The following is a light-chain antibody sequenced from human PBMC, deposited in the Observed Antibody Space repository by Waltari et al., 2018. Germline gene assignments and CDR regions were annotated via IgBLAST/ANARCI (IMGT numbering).Light chain of an antibody. CDR3: QQYNDLYS. Sequence: EIVMTQSPATLSLSPGDTATLSCRASQSVGSYLAWYQQKPGQAPKLLVHSAYFRATGIPDRFSGSGSRTDFTLTISSLEPEDVGVYHCQQYNDLYSFGQGTKVEIK. CDR1: QSVGSY. V-gene: IGKV3D-15*01. J-gene: IGKJ2*03. CDR2: SAY.